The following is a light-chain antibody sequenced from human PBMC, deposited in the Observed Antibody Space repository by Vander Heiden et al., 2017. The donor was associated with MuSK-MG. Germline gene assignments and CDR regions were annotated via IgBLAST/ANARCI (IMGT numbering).Light chain of an antibody. CDR2: DAS. J-gene: IGKJ4*01. Sequence: EFVLTQSPATLSLSPGERATLSCRASQRVSNYLAWYQQKPGQPPRLLIFDASTRATGIQARFTGSGSGTDFTLTITSLEPEDFAVYYCQQRSTGPPRLAFGGGTKVEIK. V-gene: IGKV3-11*01. CDR3: QQRSTGPPRLA. CDR1: QRVSNY.